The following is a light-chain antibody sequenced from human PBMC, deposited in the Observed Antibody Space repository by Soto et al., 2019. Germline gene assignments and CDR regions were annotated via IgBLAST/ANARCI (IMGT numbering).Light chain of an antibody. J-gene: IGKJ5*01. Sequence: EIVLTQSPATLSVSQGERVTLSCRASQSVSSQLAWYQQKPGQAPRLLIYDVSNRATGIPARFRGSGSGTDFTLTISSLEPEDFAVYYCQQRSNWPITFGQGTRLEI. CDR2: DVS. V-gene: IGKV3-11*01. CDR1: QSVSSQ. CDR3: QQRSNWPIT.